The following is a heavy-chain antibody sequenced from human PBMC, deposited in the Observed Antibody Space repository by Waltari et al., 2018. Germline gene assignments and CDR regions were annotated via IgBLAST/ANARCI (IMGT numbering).Heavy chain of an antibody. CDR2: ISSSGSTI. CDR3: ARAPNARYITGTTYYFDY. CDR1: GFPFSSYE. V-gene: IGHV3-48*03. D-gene: IGHD1-7*01. Sequence: EVQLVESGGGLVQPGGSLRLSCAASGFPFSSYEMNWVRQAPGKGLEWVSYISSSGSTIYYADSVKGRFTISRDNAKNSLYLQMNSLRAEDTAVYYCARAPNARYITGTTYYFDYWGQGTLVTVSS. J-gene: IGHJ4*02.